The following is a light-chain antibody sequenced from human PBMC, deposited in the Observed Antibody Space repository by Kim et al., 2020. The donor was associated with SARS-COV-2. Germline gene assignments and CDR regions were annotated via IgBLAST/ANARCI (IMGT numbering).Light chain of an antibody. CDR3: NSRDSSGNHVV. CDR2: GKN. CDR1: SLRSYY. Sequence: ALGQTVRITYQGDSLRSYYASWYQQKPGQAPLLVIYGKNNRPSGIPDRFSGSSSGNTASLTITGAQAEDEADYYCNSRDSSGNHVVFGGGTQLTVL. V-gene: IGLV3-19*01. J-gene: IGLJ2*01.